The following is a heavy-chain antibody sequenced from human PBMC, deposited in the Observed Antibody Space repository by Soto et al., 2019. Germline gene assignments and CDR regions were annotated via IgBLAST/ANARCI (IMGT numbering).Heavy chain of an antibody. CDR1: GGTFSSYA. CDR3: ARFKFRSYGPQSYFDY. CDR2: IIPIFGTA. Sequence: SSLKVSCKPSGGTFSSYAISWLRQAPGQGLEWMGGIIPIFGTANYAQKFQGRVTITADESTSTAYMELSSLRSEDTAVYYCARFKFRSYGPQSYFDYWGQGTLVNVS. V-gene: IGHV1-69*13. D-gene: IGHD5-18*01. J-gene: IGHJ4*02.